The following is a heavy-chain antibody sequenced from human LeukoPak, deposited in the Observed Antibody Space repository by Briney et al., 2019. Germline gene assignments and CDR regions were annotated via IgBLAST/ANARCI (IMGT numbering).Heavy chain of an antibody. CDR2: IYYSGST. D-gene: IGHD1-26*01. CDR3: ARDPSWVGATKPFDY. Sequence: SETLSLTCTVSGGSISSSSYYWGWIRQPPGKGLEWIGSIYYSGSTYYNPSLQSRVTTSVDTSKNQFSLKLSSVTAADTAVYYCARDPSWVGATKPFDYWGQGTLVTVSS. CDR1: GGSISSSSYY. V-gene: IGHV4-39*07. J-gene: IGHJ4*02.